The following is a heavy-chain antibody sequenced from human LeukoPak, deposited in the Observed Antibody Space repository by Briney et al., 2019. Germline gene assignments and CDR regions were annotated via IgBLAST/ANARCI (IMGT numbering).Heavy chain of an antibody. J-gene: IGHJ4*02. D-gene: IGHD2-2*01. CDR3: AKGVVVAPDVTPFDY. CDR2: INHSGST. CDR1: GGSFSGYY. V-gene: IGHV4-34*01. Sequence: SETLSLTCAVYGGSFSGYYWSWIRQPPGKGLEWIGEINHSGSTNYSPSLNSRVTISLDTSNNQVSLRLSSVTAADTAVYYCAKGVVVAPDVTPFDYWGQGTLVTVSS.